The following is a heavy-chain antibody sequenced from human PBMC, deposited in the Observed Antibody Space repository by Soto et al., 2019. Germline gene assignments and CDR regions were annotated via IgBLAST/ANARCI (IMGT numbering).Heavy chain of an antibody. Sequence: GGSLRLSCAASGFTFDDYAMHWVRQAPGKGLEWVSGISWNSGSIGYADSVKGRFTISRDNAKNSLYLQMNSLRAEDTALYYCAKGLHIFHDYGDYVTRLAFDIWGQGTMVTVSS. CDR2: ISWNSGSI. V-gene: IGHV3-9*01. J-gene: IGHJ3*02. CDR1: GFTFDDYA. CDR3: AKGLHIFHDYGDYVTRLAFDI. D-gene: IGHD4-17*01.